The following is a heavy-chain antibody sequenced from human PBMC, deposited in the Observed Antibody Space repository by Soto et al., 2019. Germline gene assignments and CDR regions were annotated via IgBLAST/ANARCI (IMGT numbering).Heavy chain of an antibody. CDR1: KYNFTSYW. CDR3: ARQMVTPYYYYGMDV. D-gene: IGHD4-4*01. J-gene: IGHJ6*02. V-gene: IGHV5-51*01. CDR2: IYPGDSDT. Sequence: ESLTISCKVSKYNFTSYWVGWVSHMPGKGLEWMGIIYPGDSDTRYSPSFQGQVTISADKSISTAYLQWSSLKASDTAMYYCARQMVTPYYYYGMDVWGQGTTVTVSS.